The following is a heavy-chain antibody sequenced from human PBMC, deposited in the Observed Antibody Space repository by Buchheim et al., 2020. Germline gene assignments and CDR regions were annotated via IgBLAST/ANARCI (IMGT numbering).Heavy chain of an antibody. J-gene: IGHJ4*02. D-gene: IGHD3-10*01. V-gene: IGHV4-39*01. CDR2: IYYSGST. CDR1: GGSISSSSYY. CDR3: AVLWFGELSLYYFDY. Sequence: QLQLQESGPGLVKPSETLSLTCTVSGGSISSSSYYWGWIRQPPGKGLEWIGSIYYSGSTYYNPSLKSRVTISVDTSKNQFSLKLSSVTAADTAVYYCAVLWFGELSLYYFDYWGQGTL.